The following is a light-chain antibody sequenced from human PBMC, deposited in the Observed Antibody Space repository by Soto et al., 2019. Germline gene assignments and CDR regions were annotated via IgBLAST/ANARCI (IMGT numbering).Light chain of an antibody. CDR2: AAS. Sequence: DIQMTQSPSSLSASVGDRVTIACRASQSTSSHLSWYQQKPGKPPKLLIYAASFLQSGVPSRFSGSGSETDFTLTISSLQPEDFATYYCQQLNSYPPTFGQGTKLEIK. J-gene: IGKJ2*01. CDR3: QQLNSYPPT. V-gene: IGKV1-39*01. CDR1: QSTSSH.